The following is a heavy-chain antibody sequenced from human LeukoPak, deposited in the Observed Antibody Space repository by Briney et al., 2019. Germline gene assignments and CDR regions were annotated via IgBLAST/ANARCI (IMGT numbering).Heavy chain of an antibody. J-gene: IGHJ4*02. Sequence: GGSLRLSCIASGFAFNSYEMNWVRQAPGKGLEWVSYISSSGSIKHYADSVKGRFTISRDNAKNSLYPQMNSLRAEDTAVYYCARARYTSGWETLDYWGQGTLVTVSS. D-gene: IGHD6-19*01. CDR2: ISSSGSIK. CDR1: GFAFNSYE. CDR3: ARARYTSGWETLDY. V-gene: IGHV3-48*03.